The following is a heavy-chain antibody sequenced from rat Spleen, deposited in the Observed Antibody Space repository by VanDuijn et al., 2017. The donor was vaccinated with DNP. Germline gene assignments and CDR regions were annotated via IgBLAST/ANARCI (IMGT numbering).Heavy chain of an antibody. J-gene: IGHJ2*01. CDR1: GFTFNNYW. CDR3: TRVRVYYGGWSDYFDY. V-gene: IGHV5-31*01. Sequence: EVQLVESGGGLVQPGRSLKLSCVASGFTFNNYWMTWIRQAPGKGLEWVASITNTGGSTYYPDSVKGRFTISRDNAKSTLYLQMNSLRSEDTATYYCTRVRVYYGGWSDYFDYWGQGVMVTVSS. CDR2: ITNTGGST. D-gene: IGHD1-11*01.